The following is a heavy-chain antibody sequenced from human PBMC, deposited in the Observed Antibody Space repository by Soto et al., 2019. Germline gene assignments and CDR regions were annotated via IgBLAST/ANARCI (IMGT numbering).Heavy chain of an antibody. J-gene: IGHJ6*02. CDR2: THVSGST. V-gene: IGHV4-61*01. Sequence: PSETLSLTCTVSPGSVSSGSYQWTWIRQPTGKGLEWIGYTHVSGSTNDNRSLKGRVTMSLDPPSNQFFLNLSSVPSADTAVYYCARDGHDMDVWGQGTKVTAS. CDR1: PGSVSSGSYQ. CDR3: ARDGHDMDV.